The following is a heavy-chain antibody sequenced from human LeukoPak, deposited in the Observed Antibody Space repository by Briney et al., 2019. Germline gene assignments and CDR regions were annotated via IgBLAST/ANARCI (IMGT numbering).Heavy chain of an antibody. CDR3: ARVGIALTSPFDY. CDR1: GFSFSDYY. D-gene: IGHD1-1*01. CDR2: MSSRGYPT. J-gene: IGHJ4*02. V-gene: IGHV3-11*01. Sequence: GGSLRLSCLASGFSFSDYYMSWVRQAPGKGLEWISYMSSRGYPTYYAESVKGRFTISRDNAKNTLYLQMHNLRADDTAVYFCARVGIALTSPFDYWGLGTLVAVSS.